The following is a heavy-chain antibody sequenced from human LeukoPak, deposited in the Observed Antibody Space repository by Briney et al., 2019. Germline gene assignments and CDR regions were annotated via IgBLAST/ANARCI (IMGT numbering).Heavy chain of an antibody. CDR3: ARDRYDDSSGYYYPHYFDY. CDR1: GGSISSYY. D-gene: IGHD3-22*01. CDR2: IYYSGST. J-gene: IGHJ4*02. Sequence: PSETLSLTCTVSGGSISSYYWSWIRQPPGKGLEWIGYIYYSGSTNYNPSLKSRVTISVDTSKNQFSLKLSSVTAADTAVYYCARDRYDDSSGYYYPHYFDYWGQGTLVTVSS. V-gene: IGHV4-59*01.